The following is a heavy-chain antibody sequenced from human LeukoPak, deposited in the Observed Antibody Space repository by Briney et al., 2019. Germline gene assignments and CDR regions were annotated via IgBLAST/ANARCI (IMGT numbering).Heavy chain of an antibody. Sequence: SETLSLTCTVSGGSISSSSYYWGWIRQPPGKGLEWIGSIYYSGSTYYNPSLKSRVTISVDTSKNQFSLKLSSVTAADTAVYYCARVLAVAGTGPDAFDIWGQGTMVTVSS. V-gene: IGHV4-39*07. CDR1: GGSISSSSYY. CDR2: IYYSGST. CDR3: ARVLAVAGTGPDAFDI. J-gene: IGHJ3*02. D-gene: IGHD6-19*01.